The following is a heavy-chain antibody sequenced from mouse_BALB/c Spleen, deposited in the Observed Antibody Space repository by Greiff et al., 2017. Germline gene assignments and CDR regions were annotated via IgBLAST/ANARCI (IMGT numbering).Heavy chain of an antibody. Sequence: VKLQQSGAELARPGASVKLSCKASGYTFTSYWMQWVKQRPGQGLEWIGAIYPGDGDTRYTQKFKGKATLTADKSSSTAYMQLSSLASEDSAVYYCARKGYYGSSPYYYAMDYWGQGTSVTVSS. D-gene: IGHD1-1*01. J-gene: IGHJ4*01. CDR3: ARKGYYGSSPYYYAMDY. CDR1: GYTFTSYW. CDR2: IYPGDGDT. V-gene: IGHV1-87*01.